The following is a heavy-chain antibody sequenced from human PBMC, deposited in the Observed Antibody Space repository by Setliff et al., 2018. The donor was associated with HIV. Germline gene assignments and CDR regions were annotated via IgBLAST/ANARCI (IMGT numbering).Heavy chain of an antibody. CDR1: GGSISSSSYY. J-gene: IGHJ4*02. CDR2: IYYSGRT. D-gene: IGHD6-19*01. V-gene: IGHV4-39*01. CDR3: AGHDGGGWYVRVLATSFDY. Sequence: SETLSLTCTVSGGSISSSSYYWGWIRQPPGKGLEWIGSIYYSGRTYYNPSLKSRVTISVDTSKNQFSLKLSSVTAADTAVYYCAGHDGGGWYVRVLATSFDYWGQGTLVTVSS.